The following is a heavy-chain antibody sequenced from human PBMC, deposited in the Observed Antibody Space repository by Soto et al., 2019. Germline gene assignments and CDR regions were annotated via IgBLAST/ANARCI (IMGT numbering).Heavy chain of an antibody. V-gene: IGHV3-30*18. CDR2: ISYDGSRE. CDR1: GFTCNNYG. D-gene: IGHD6-13*01. CDR3: PNGPGTAPAGTDYFDY. J-gene: IGHJ4*02. Sequence: PGGSLRLSCAASGFTCNNYGMHWVRQAPGKGREWVALISYDGSREWYADSVKGRFTISRDNSKDTLFLEMNSLRAEDTAVYYCPNGPGTAPAGTDYFDYWGQGPLATLPS.